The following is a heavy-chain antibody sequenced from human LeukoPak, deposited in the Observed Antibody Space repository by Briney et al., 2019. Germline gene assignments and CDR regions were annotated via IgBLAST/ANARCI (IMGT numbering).Heavy chain of an antibody. Sequence: SETLSLTCTVSGVSISSYYWSWVRQPPGKGLEWIGYIYYSGSTNYNPSLKTRVTISVDTSKNQFSLKLSSVTAADTAVYYCAREAGARTLDYWGPGTLVTVSS. CDR2: IYYSGST. CDR1: GVSISSYY. J-gene: IGHJ4*02. V-gene: IGHV4-59*01. CDR3: AREAGARTLDY.